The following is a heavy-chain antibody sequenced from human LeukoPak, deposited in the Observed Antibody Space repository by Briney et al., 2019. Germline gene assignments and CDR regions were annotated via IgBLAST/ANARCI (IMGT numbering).Heavy chain of an antibody. J-gene: IGHJ4*02. D-gene: IGHD6-19*01. V-gene: IGHV3-23*01. CDR1: GFTFNPYA. CDR3: AKASRQAAVASPLDY. Sequence: GGSLRLSCAASGFTFNPYAMSWVRQAPGNGLEWVAVIDGVGDRTYYADSVKGRLTISRDNSKDTVFLQMNSLKADDTAVYYCAKASRQAAVASPLDYWGQGSLVTVSS. CDR2: IDGVGDRT.